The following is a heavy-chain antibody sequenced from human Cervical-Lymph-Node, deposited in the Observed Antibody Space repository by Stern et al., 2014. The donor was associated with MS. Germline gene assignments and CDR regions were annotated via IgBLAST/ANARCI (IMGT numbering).Heavy chain of an antibody. J-gene: IGHJ2*01. CDR2: ISPGDADT. Sequence: MQLVQSGAEVKKPGASLKISCKGSGYSFTNYWIVWVRQVPGKGLEWMGVISPGDADTEYSPSFQGHVTISADKSISTAYLQWSSLKASDTAMYYCARRRGDWYFDLWGRGTLVTVSS. CDR3: ARRRGDWYFDL. CDR1: GYSFTNYW. D-gene: IGHD3-16*01. V-gene: IGHV5-51*03.